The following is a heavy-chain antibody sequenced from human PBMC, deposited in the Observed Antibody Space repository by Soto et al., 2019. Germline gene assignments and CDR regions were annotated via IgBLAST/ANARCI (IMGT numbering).Heavy chain of an antibody. CDR1: GGSISSGGYY. D-gene: IGHD3-10*01. CDR2: IYYSGST. J-gene: IGHJ5*02. Sequence: PSETLSLTCTVSGGSISSGGYYWSWIRQHPGKGLEWIGYIYYSGSTYYNPSLKSRVTISVDTSKNQFSLKLSSVTAADTAVYYCAREPRRGYNWFDPWGPGTLVTVSS. CDR3: AREPRRGYNWFDP. V-gene: IGHV4-31*03.